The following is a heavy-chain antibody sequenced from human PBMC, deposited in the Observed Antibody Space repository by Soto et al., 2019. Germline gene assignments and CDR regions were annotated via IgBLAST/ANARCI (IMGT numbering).Heavy chain of an antibody. V-gene: IGHV4-4*02. D-gene: IGHD4-17*01. CDR1: GGSISSSNW. J-gene: IGHJ3*02. CDR2: IYHSGST. Sequence: QVQLQESGPGLVKPSGTLSLTCAVSGGSISSSNWWSWVRQPPGKGLEWIGEIYHSGSTNYNPSLMSRVTISGDKSKNQFSLTLSSVPAADTAVYYCARATVVKNAFDIWGQGTMVTVSS. CDR3: ARATVVKNAFDI.